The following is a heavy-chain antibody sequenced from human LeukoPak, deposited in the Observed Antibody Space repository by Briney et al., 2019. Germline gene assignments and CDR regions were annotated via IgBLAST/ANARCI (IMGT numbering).Heavy chain of an antibody. J-gene: IGHJ4*02. CDR2: IWYDESNK. CDR1: GFTFSSYG. Sequence: GGSLRLSCSASGFTFSSYGMHWVRQAPGKGLEWVAVIWYDESNKYYADSVKGRFTISRDNSKNTLYLQMNSLRAEDTAVYYCARGGLFGVVTFDYWGQGTLVTVSS. V-gene: IGHV3-33*08. D-gene: IGHD3-3*01. CDR3: ARGGLFGVVTFDY.